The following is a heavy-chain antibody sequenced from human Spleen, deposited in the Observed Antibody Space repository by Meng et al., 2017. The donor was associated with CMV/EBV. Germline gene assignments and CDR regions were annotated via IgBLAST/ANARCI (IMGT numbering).Heavy chain of an antibody. CDR3: ATTPTYYDILTGYYFDY. Sequence: GSLRLSCAVYGGSFSGYYWSWIRQPPGKGLEWIGEINHSGSTNYNPSLKSRVTISVDTSKNQFSLKLSSVTAADTAVYYCATTPTYYDILTGYYFDYWGQGTLVTVSS. CDR2: INHSGST. J-gene: IGHJ4*02. V-gene: IGHV4-34*01. CDR1: GGSFSGYY. D-gene: IGHD3-9*01.